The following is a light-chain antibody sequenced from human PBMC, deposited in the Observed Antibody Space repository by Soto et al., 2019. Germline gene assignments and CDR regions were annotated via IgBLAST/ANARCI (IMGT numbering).Light chain of an antibody. CDR1: QDISNY. CDR3: QQDDNLPPFT. CDR2: DAS. V-gene: IGKV1-33*01. Sequence: DIQMTQSPSSLSASVGDRVTITCQASQDISNYLNWYQQKPGKAPKLLIYDASNLETGGPSRFSGSGSGTDFTDTISSLQPEDSATYYCQQDDNLPPFTFGPGTKVDIK. J-gene: IGKJ3*01.